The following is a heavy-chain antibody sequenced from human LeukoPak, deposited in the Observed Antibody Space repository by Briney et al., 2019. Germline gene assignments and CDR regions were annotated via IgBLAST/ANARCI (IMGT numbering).Heavy chain of an antibody. CDR3: ARGEDAVATIFYYYYYGMDV. Sequence: PSETLSLTCAVYGGSFSGYYWSWIRQPLGKGLEWIGEINHSGSTNYNPSLKSRVTISVDTSKNQFSLKLSSVTAADTAVYYCARGEDAVATIFYYYYYGMDVWGKGTTVTVSS. J-gene: IGHJ6*04. CDR1: GGSFSGYY. CDR2: INHSGST. D-gene: IGHD5-12*01. V-gene: IGHV4-34*01.